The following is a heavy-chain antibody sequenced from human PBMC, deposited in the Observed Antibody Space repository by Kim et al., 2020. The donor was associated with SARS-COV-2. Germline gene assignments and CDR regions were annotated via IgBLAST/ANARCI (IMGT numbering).Heavy chain of an antibody. CDR3: VRGGGGGKGQWPGNWIDP. CDR2: INTNTGNP. CDR1: GYTFTNYA. D-gene: IGHD6-19*01. V-gene: IGHV7-4-1*02. J-gene: IGHJ5*02. Sequence: ASVKVSCKASGYTFTNYAMNWVRQAPGQGLEWMGWINTNTGNPTYAQGFTGRFVFSLETSVTTLFLQINSLKAEDNALYYCVRGGGGGKGQWPGNWIDPGAREPGSPSP.